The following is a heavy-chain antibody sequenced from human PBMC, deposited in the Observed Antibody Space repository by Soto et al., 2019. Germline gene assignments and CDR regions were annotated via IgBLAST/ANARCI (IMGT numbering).Heavy chain of an antibody. V-gene: IGHV1-18*01. Sequence: QVQLVQSGAEVKKPGASVKVSCKASGYTFTSYGISWVRQAPGQGLEWMGWISAYNGNTNYAQKLQGRVTMTTDTTTSTAYMEMRSLRSDDTAVYYCARDSTSGWTPYYYYYGMDVWGQGTTVTVSS. J-gene: IGHJ6*02. CDR1: GYTFTSYG. CDR2: ISAYNGNT. CDR3: ARDSTSGWTPYYYYYGMDV. D-gene: IGHD6-19*01.